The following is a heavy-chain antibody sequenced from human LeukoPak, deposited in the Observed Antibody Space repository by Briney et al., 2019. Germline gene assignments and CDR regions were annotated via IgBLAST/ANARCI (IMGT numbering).Heavy chain of an antibody. D-gene: IGHD3-10*01. Sequence: GGSLRLSCAASGFTFSRYSMNWDRQAPGKGLEWVSYISRSSSTIHYADSVKGRFTISRDNAKSSLFLQMNSLRAEDTAVYYCARDGGATMVRGVATYDSWGQGTLVTVSS. CDR2: ISRSSSTI. V-gene: IGHV3-48*04. CDR1: GFTFSRYS. J-gene: IGHJ4*02. CDR3: ARDGGATMVRGVATYDS.